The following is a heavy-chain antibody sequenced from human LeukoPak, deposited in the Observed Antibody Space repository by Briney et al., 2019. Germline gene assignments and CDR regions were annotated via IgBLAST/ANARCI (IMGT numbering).Heavy chain of an antibody. CDR2: ISSSSNTV. CDR3: ARRAMGATSFDY. D-gene: IGHD1-26*01. J-gene: IGHJ4*02. CDR1: GFTFSDYH. Sequence: PGGSLRLSCAASGFTFSDYHMTWVRQAPGKGLEWVSYISSSSNTVYYADSVKGRLSVSRDNAKNSLYLQMNNLRAEDTAVYYCARRAMGATSFDYWGRGTLVTVSS. V-gene: IGHV3-11*04.